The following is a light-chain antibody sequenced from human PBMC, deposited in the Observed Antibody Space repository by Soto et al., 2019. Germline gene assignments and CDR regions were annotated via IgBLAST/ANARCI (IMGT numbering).Light chain of an antibody. V-gene: IGKV3-11*01. J-gene: IGKJ5*01. CDR1: QSVRSS. CDR3: QQYGSRVT. CDR2: DAS. Sequence: PRDRATLSCRASQSVRSSLAWFQQKPGQAPRLLIYDASKRATGIPARFSGSGSGTDFTLTISRLEPEDFAVYYCQQYGSRVTFGQGTRLEIK.